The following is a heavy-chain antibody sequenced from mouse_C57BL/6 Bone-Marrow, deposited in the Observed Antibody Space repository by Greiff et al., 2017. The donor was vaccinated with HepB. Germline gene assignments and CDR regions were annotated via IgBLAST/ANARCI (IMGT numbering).Heavy chain of an antibody. CDR2: IYPGSGNT. V-gene: IGHV1-76*01. J-gene: IGHJ2*01. Sequence: QVQLQQSGAELVRPGASVKLSCKASGYTFTDYYINWVKQRPGQGLEWIARIYPGSGNTYYNEKFKGKATLTADKTSSTAYMALRSLTSEDSAVYFCARGGSYYGRGYYFDYWGQGTTLTVSS. CDR3: ARGGSYYGRGYYFDY. D-gene: IGHD1-1*01. CDR1: GYTFTDYY.